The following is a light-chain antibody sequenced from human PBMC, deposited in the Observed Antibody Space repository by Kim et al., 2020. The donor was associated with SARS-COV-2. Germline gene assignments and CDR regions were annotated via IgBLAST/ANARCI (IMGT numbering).Light chain of an antibody. CDR1: SSDVGGYNY. V-gene: IGLV2-8*01. CDR2: EVS. J-gene: IGLJ2*01. CDR3: SSYADSNNLV. Sequence: GQSVTISCTGTSSDVGGYNYVSWYQPHPGKAPKLMIYEVSKRPSGVPDRFSGSKSGNTASLTVSGLQAEDEADYYCSSYADSNNLVFGGGTQLTVL.